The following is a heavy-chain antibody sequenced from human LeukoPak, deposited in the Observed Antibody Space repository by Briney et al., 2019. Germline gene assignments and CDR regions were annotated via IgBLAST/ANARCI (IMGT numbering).Heavy chain of an antibody. CDR2: ISSGGTTI. CDR1: GFIFSDYY. J-gene: IGHJ4*02. D-gene: IGHD3-10*01. V-gene: IGHV3-11*04. Sequence: GGSLRLSCAASGFIFSDYYMSWIRQAPGKGLEWVSFISSGGTTIYYADSVKGRFTISRDNAQNSLFLQMNSLRAEDTAVYYCARGGSSGSVDYWGQGILVTVSS. CDR3: ARGGSSGSVDY.